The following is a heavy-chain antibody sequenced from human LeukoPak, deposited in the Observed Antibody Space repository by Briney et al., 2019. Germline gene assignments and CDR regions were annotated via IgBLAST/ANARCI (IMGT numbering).Heavy chain of an antibody. CDR3: ARDPGGNSGYFDY. J-gene: IGHJ4*02. CDR2: INPNSGGT. V-gene: IGHV1-2*02. CDR1: GYTFSGYY. D-gene: IGHD4-23*01. Sequence: ASVKVSCKASGYTFSGYYMHWVRQAPGQGLEWVGWINPNSGGTNYAQKFQGRVTMTRDTSISTAYMELSRLLSGDTAVYYCARDPGGNSGYFDYWGQGTLVTVSS.